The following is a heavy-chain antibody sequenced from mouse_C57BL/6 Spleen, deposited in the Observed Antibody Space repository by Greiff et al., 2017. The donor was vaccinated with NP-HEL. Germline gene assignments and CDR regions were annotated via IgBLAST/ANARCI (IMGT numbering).Heavy chain of an antibody. CDR1: GFTFSDYG. Sequence: DVLLVESGGGLVKPGGSLKLSCAASGFTFSDYGMHWVRQAPEKGLEWVAYISSGSSTIYYAVTVQGRFTISRDNAKNTQFLQMTSLRSKDTAMYYSARPIYYGNYFDYWGQGTTLTVSS. CDR2: ISSGSSTI. J-gene: IGHJ2*01. D-gene: IGHD2-1*01. CDR3: ARPIYYGNYFDY. V-gene: IGHV5-17*01.